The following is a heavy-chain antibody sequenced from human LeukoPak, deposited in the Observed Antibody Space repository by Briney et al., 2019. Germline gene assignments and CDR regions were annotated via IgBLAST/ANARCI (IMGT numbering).Heavy chain of an antibody. Sequence: GGSLRLSCAASGFTFSGSAMHWVRQASGKGLEWVGRIRSKANSYATAYAASVKGRFTISRDDSKNTAYQQMNSLKTEDTAVYYCTGTYYYDSSGYQTWGQGTLVTVSS. D-gene: IGHD3-22*01. CDR3: TGTYYYDSSGYQT. CDR2: IRSKANSYAT. J-gene: IGHJ4*02. CDR1: GFTFSGSA. V-gene: IGHV3-73*01.